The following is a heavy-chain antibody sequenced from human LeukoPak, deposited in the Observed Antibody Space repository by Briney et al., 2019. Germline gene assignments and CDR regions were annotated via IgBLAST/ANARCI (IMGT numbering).Heavy chain of an antibody. V-gene: IGHV3-23*01. CDR1: GFTFSSYA. J-gene: IGHJ4*02. CDR2: ISGSGGST. Sequence: PGGSLRLSCAASGFTFSSYAMSWVRQAPGKGLEWVSAISGSGGSTYYADSVKGRFTISRDNSKNTLYLQMNSLRAEDTAVYYCAKDLVRSWLIDFDYWGQGTLVTVSP. D-gene: IGHD6-13*01. CDR3: AKDLVRSWLIDFDY.